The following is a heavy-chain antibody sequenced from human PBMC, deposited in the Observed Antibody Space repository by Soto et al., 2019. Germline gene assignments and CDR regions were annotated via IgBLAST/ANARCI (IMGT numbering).Heavy chain of an antibody. D-gene: IGHD4-4*01. J-gene: IGHJ6*02. CDR2: ISSSSSYI. V-gene: IGHV3-21*01. CDR3: ARALYSKKVACMDV. Sequence: VQLVESGGGLVQPGGSLRLSCAASGFTFSSYSMNWVRQAPGKGLEWVSSISSSSSYIYYADSVKGRFTISRDNAKNSLYLQMNSLRAEDTAVYYCARALYSKKVACMDVWGQGTTVTVSS. CDR1: GFTFSSYS.